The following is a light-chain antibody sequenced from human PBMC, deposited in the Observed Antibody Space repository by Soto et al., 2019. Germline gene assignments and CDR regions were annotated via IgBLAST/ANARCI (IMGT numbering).Light chain of an antibody. V-gene: IGKV1-33*01. Sequence: IQMTQSPSSLSASVGDRVTITCQASQDISNYLNWYQQKVGKAPKLLIYDASNLEAGAPSRFSGSGSGTHFTFTISSLQPEDIASYYCQQYDNLPLTFGGGTNLEIK. J-gene: IGKJ4*01. CDR1: QDISNY. CDR3: QQYDNLPLT. CDR2: DAS.